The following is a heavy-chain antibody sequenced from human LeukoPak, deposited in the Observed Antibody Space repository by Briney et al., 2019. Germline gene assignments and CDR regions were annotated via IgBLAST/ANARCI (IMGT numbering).Heavy chain of an antibody. D-gene: IGHD5-24*01. CDR2: IGIDSGNT. J-gene: IGHJ4*02. CDR1: GFTFSSYA. CDR3: ARDYKYAFDN. V-gene: IGHV3-48*01. Sequence: GGSLRLSCAASGFTFSSYAMSWVRQAPGKGLEWISYIGIDSGNTNYADSVKGRFIISGDKAKNSLYLQMNSLRVEDTAVYYCARDYKYAFDNWGQGTLVTVSS.